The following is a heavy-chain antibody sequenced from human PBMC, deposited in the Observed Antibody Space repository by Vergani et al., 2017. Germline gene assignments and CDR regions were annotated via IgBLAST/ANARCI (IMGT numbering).Heavy chain of an antibody. V-gene: IGHV4-61*02. Sequence: QVQLQESGPGLVKPSQTLSLTCTVSGGSISSGSYYWSWIRQPARKGLEWIGRIYTSGSTNYNPSLKSRVTISVDTSKNQFARKLSFVTAADTPVYYCAREPSRPPRYDFWCGYYRRGWFDPWGQGTLVTVSS. CDR1: GGSISSGSYY. J-gene: IGHJ5*02. CDR3: AREPSRPPRYDFWCGYYRRGWFDP. D-gene: IGHD3-3*01. CDR2: IYTSGST.